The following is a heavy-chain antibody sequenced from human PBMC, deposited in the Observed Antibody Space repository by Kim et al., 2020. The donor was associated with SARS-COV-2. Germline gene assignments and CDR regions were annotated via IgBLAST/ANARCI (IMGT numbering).Heavy chain of an antibody. J-gene: IGHJ2*01. CDR3: ARGMDRYFDL. V-gene: IGHV3-13*01. CDR2: T. Sequence: TYYPGSVKGRFTISRENAKNSLYLQMNSLRAGDTAVYYCARGMDRYFDLWGRGTLVTVSS. D-gene: IGHD2-2*03.